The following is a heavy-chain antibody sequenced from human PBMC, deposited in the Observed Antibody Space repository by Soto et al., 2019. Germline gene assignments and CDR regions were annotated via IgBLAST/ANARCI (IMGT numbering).Heavy chain of an antibody. Sequence: SETLSLTCTVSGGSISSYYWSWIRQPPGKGLEWIGYIYYSGSTNYNPSLKSRVTISVDTSKNQFSLKLSSVTAADTAVYYCARDLVVNRGYYFDYWGQGTLVTVSS. CDR1: GGSISSYY. CDR2: IYYSGST. J-gene: IGHJ4*02. V-gene: IGHV4-59*01. D-gene: IGHD2-15*01. CDR3: ARDLVVNRGYYFDY.